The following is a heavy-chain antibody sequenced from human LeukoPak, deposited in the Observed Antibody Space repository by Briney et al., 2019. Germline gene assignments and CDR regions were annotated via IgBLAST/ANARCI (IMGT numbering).Heavy chain of an antibody. CDR2: ISGSGAST. Sequence: PGGSLRLSCAASGFTFNSYAMSWVRQAPGKGLEWVSAISGSGASTYYADSVQGRFTISRDNAKNSLYLQMNSLRDEDTAVFYCARAPFYCSGGSCYPNYFDCWGQGTLVTVSS. CDR3: ARAPFYCSGGSCYPNYFDC. D-gene: IGHD2-15*01. CDR1: GFTFNSYA. V-gene: IGHV3-23*01. J-gene: IGHJ4*02.